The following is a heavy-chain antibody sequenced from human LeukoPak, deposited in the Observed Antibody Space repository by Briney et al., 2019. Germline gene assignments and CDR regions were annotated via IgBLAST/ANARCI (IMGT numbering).Heavy chain of an antibody. Sequence: PGGSLRLSCTVSGFTISSNSMSWVRQAPGKGLEWVSFIYSDNTHYSDSVKGRFTISRDYSKNTLYLQMNSLRAEDTAVYYCARCPSATVVTDFDYWGQGTLVTVSS. V-gene: IGHV3-53*01. CDR3: ARCPSATVVTDFDY. D-gene: IGHD4-23*01. CDR1: GFTISSNS. J-gene: IGHJ4*02. CDR2: IYSDNT.